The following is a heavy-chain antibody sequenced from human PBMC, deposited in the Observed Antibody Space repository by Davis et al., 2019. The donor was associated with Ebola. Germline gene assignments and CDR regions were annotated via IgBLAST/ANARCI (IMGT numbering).Heavy chain of an antibody. V-gene: IGHV4-30-4*01. J-gene: IGHJ6*02. CDR2: INHSGST. Sequence: MPSETLSLTCTVSGGSISSGDYYWSWIRQPPGKGLEWIGEINHSGSTNYNPSLKSRVTISVDKSKNQFSLKLSSVTAADTAVYYCARADCSSTSCYTYYYYGMDVWGQGTTVTVSS. CDR1: GGSISSGDYY. CDR3: ARADCSSTSCYTYYYYGMDV. D-gene: IGHD2-2*02.